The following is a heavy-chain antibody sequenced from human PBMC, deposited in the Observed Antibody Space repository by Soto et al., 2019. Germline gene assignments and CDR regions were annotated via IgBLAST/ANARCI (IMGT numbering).Heavy chain of an antibody. J-gene: IGHJ4*02. Sequence: QITLKESGPTLVNPTQTLTLTCTFSGFSLSTSGVCVGWFRQPPGKALEWLAIICWDDGKRYSPSLKSRLTITQDTAKKQVVLILNNMDPVDTATYFCAHRRQLGDFGSWGQGTLVTVSS. V-gene: IGHV2-5*02. D-gene: IGHD7-27*01. CDR3: AHRRQLGDFGS. CDR2: ICWDDGK. CDR1: GFSLSTSGVC.